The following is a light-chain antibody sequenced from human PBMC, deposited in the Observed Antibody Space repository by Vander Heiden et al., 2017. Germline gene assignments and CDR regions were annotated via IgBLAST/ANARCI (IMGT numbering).Light chain of an antibody. CDR2: LNSDGSH. CDR3: QTWDTGIQV. CDR1: SGHRSYA. J-gene: IGLJ1*01. V-gene: IGLV4-69*01. Sequence: QLVLTQSPSASASLGASVKLTCTLSSGHRSYAIAWHQQQPEKGPRYLMKLNSDGSHTKGAGIPDRFSGSSSGAERYLTISSLQSDDEADYYCQTWDTGIQVFGTGTKVTVL.